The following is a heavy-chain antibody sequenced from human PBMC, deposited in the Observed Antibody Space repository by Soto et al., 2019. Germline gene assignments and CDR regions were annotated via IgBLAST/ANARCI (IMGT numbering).Heavy chain of an antibody. J-gene: IGHJ4*02. CDR2: ISSSGGST. CDR3: ARDYYKYYDSSGYYRSPAY. V-gene: IGHV3-64*04. CDR1: GFTFSNSA. D-gene: IGHD3-22*01. Sequence: GGSLRLSCSASGFTFSNSAMHWVRQAPGKGLEYVSAISSSGGSTYYADSVKGRFTISRDNSRNTLFLQLNSLGAEDTAVYYCARDYYKYYDSSGYYRSPAYWGQGTLVTVSS.